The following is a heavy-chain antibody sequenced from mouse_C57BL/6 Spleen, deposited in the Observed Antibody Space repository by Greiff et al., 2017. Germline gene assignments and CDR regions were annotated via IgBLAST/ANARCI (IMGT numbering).Heavy chain of an antibody. CDR1: GFSLTSYG. CDR2: IWSGGST. D-gene: IGHD1-1*01. CDR3: ARNRRYGSGYFDV. V-gene: IGHV2-2*01. J-gene: IGHJ1*03. Sequence: QVQLQQSGPGLVQPSPSLSITCTASGFSLTSYGVHWVRQSPGQGLEWLGVIWSGGSTAYNAAFISRLSISKENSKSQVIFTMNCLQAADTAIYYCARNRRYGSGYFDVWGTGTTVTVSS.